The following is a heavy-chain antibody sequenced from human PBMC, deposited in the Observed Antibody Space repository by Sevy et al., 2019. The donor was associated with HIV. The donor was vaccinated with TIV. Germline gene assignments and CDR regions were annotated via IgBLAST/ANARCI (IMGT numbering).Heavy chain of an antibody. CDR2: MNPDSGRR. CDR3: ARADLDSTTFFYYYGLDV. Sequence: ASVKVSCKASGYSLNSYDINCVRQATGQGLEWMGWMNPDSGRRGYAPKFQGRVTMTTDTSKGTAYMELRGLRSDDSAVYYCARADLDSTTFFYYYGLDVWGQRTTVTVSS. V-gene: IGHV1-8*01. CDR1: GYSLNSYD. D-gene: IGHD2-2*01. J-gene: IGHJ6*02.